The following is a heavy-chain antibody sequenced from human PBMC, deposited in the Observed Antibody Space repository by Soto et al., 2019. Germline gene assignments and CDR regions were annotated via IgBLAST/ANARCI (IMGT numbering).Heavy chain of an antibody. CDR3: ARAAYGSSTLFDY. D-gene: IGHD6-13*01. J-gene: IGHJ4*02. CDR2: VYQSGST. CDR1: GYFFSSDYF. V-gene: IGHV4-38-2*01. Sequence: KASETLSLTCAVSGYFFSSDYFWGWIRQPPGKGLEWIGSVYQSGSTYYNPSLKSRVSTSVDTSKNQFSLKLSSVTAADTAVYYCARAAYGSSTLFDYWGRGALVTVSS.